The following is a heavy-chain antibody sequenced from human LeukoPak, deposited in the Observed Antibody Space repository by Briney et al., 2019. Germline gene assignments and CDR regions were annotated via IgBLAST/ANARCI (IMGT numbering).Heavy chain of an antibody. J-gene: IGHJ4*02. V-gene: IGHV4-31*03. CDR1: GGSISSGGYY. CDR2: IYYSGST. CDR3: ARSRYSSSWHYFDY. D-gene: IGHD6-13*01. Sequence: PSETLSLTCTVSGGSISSGGYYWSWIRQHPGKGLEWIGYIYYSGSTYYNPSLKSRVTISVDTSKNQFSLKLSSVTAADTAVYYCARSRYSSSWHYFDYWGQGTLVTVSS.